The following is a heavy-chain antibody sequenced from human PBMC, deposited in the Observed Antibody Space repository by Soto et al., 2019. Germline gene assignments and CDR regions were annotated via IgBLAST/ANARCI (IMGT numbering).Heavy chain of an antibody. CDR2: ISYDGSNK. D-gene: IGHD2-8*01. J-gene: IGHJ4*02. CDR1: GFTFSSYG. V-gene: IGHV3-30*18. CDR3: AKDNLDIVLMVHTKYYFDY. Sequence: QVQLVESGGGVVQPGRSLRLSCAASGFTFSSYGMHWVRQAPGKGLEWVAVISYDGSNKYYADSVKGRFTISRDNSKNTLYLQMNSLRAEDTAVYYCAKDNLDIVLMVHTKYYFDYWGQGTLVTVSS.